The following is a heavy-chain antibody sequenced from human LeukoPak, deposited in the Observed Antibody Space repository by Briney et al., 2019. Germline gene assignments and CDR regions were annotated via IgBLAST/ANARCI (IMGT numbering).Heavy chain of an antibody. CDR1: GFTFSSYA. V-gene: IGHV3-23*01. J-gene: IGHJ4*02. CDR2: ISGSGGST. CDR3: AKDTGYYYGSGSYSFFDY. Sequence: GGSLRLSCAASGFTFSSYAMSWVRQAPGKGLEWVSAISGSGGSTYYADSVKGRFTISRDNSKSTLYLQMNSLRAEDTAVYYCAKDTGYYYGSGSYSFFDYWGQGTLVTVSS. D-gene: IGHD3-10*01.